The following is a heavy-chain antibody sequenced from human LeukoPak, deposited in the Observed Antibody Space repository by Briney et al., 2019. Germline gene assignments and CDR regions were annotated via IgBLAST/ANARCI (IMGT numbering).Heavy chain of an antibody. CDR2: INHSGST. CDR3: VVNGAAGTSGNWFDP. CDR1: GGSISSYY. Sequence: SETLSLTCTVSGGSISSYYWSWIRQPPGKGLEWIGEINHSGSTNYNPSLGSRVTISVDTSKNQFSLNLSSLTAADTAVYYCVVNGAAGTSGNWFDPWGQGTLVTVSS. J-gene: IGHJ5*02. D-gene: IGHD6-13*01. V-gene: IGHV4-34*01.